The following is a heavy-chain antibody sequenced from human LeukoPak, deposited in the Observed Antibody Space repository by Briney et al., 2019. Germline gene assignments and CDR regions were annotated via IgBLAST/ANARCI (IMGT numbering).Heavy chain of an antibody. CDR1: GFTFSSYW. CDR3: ARVSSLAVAGFFDY. V-gene: IGHV3-7*01. J-gene: IGHJ4*02. D-gene: IGHD6-19*01. CDR2: IKQDGSEK. Sequence: GGSLRLSCAASGFTFSSYWMNWVRQAQGKGLEWVANIKQDGSEKDYVDSVKGRFTISRDNAKNSLYLQMNSLRAEDTGVYFCARVSSLAVAGFFDYWGQGILVTVSS.